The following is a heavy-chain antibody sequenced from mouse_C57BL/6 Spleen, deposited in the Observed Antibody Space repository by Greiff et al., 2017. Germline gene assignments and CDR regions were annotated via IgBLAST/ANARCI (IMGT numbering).Heavy chain of an antibody. V-gene: IGHV1-69*01. J-gene: IGHJ4*01. D-gene: IGHD2-4*01. CDR3: ASYDSHGDYYAMDY. Sequence: QVQLQQPGAELVMPGASVKLSCKASGYTFTSYWMHWVKQRPGQGLEWIGEIDPSDSYTNYNQKFKGKSTLTVDKSSSTAYMQLSSLTSEDSAVYYCASYDSHGDYYAMDYWGQGTSVTVSS. CDR1: GYTFTSYW. CDR2: IDPSDSYT.